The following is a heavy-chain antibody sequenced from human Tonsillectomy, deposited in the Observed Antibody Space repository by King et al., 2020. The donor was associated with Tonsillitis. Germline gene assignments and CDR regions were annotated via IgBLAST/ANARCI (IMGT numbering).Heavy chain of an antibody. CDR3: ASPYPVLKY. V-gene: IGHV4-59*01. J-gene: IGHJ4*02. CDR1: GGSISSYY. D-gene: IGHD3-9*01. Sequence: QLQESGPGLVKPSETLSLTCTVSGGSISSYYWSWIRQPPGKGLEWIGYIYYSGGTNYNPSLKSRVTISVDTSKNQFSLKLSSVTAADTAVYYCASPYPVLKYWGQGTLVTVSS. CDR2: IYYSGGT.